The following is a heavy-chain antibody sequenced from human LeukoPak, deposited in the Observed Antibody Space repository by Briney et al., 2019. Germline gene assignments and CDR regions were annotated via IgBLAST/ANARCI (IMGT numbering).Heavy chain of an antibody. CDR3: ARLWWDRLAFDI. J-gene: IGHJ3*02. CDR1: GFTVSSNY. D-gene: IGHD1-26*01. Sequence: GGSLRLSCAASGFTVSSNYMSWVRQAPGKGLEWVSVIYSGGSTYYADSVKGRFTISRDNSKNTLYLQMNSLRAEDTAVYYCARLWWDRLAFDIWGQGTMVTVSS. CDR2: IYSGGST. V-gene: IGHV3-66*04.